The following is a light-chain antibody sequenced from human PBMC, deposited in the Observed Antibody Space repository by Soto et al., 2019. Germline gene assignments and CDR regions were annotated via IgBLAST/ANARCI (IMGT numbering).Light chain of an antibody. V-gene: IGKV1-39*01. Sequence: DMQMTQSPSSLSASVGDRVTITFRASQSISSYLNWYQQKPGKAPKHLIYAASSLQSGVPSRFSGSGSGTDFTLTISSLQPEDFATYYCQQNYSTPLTFGGGTKVDIK. CDR2: AAS. J-gene: IGKJ4*02. CDR1: QSISSY. CDR3: QQNYSTPLT.